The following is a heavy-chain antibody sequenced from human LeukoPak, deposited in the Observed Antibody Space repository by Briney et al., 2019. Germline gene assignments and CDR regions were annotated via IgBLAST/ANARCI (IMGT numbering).Heavy chain of an antibody. Sequence: ASVKASCKASGYTFTGYYMHWVRQAPGQGLEWMGWINPNSGGTNHAQKFQGRVTMTRDTSISTAYMDLRSLRSDDTAVYHCARVTLGSWYFDLWGRGTLVTVSS. V-gene: IGHV1-2*02. CDR2: INPNSGGT. CDR1: GYTFTGYY. CDR3: ARVTLGSWYFDL. J-gene: IGHJ2*01. D-gene: IGHD2-15*01.